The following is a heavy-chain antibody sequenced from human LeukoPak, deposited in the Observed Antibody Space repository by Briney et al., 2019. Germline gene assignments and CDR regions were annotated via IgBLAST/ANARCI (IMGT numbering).Heavy chain of an antibody. D-gene: IGHD5-24*01. Sequence: GASVKVSCKASGYTFTGYYMHWVRQAPGQGLEWMGWINPNSGGTNYAQKFQGRATLTRATSTSTVYMELSSLRSEDTAVYYCASVYKNGMDVWGQGTTVIVSS. CDR1: GYTFTGYY. CDR2: INPNSGGT. CDR3: ASVYKNGMDV. V-gene: IGHV1-2*02. J-gene: IGHJ6*02.